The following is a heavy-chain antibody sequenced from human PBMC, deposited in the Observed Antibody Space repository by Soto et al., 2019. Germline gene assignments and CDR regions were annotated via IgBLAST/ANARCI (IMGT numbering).Heavy chain of an antibody. CDR2: IIPIFGTA. Sequence: SVKVSCKASGGTFSSYAISWVRQAPGQGLEWMGGIIPIFGTANYAQKFQGRVTITADGSTSTAYMELSSLRSEDTAVYYCARGRQSSGWYSSDVFDIWGEETMVPVSS. D-gene: IGHD6-19*01. CDR1: GGTFSSYA. V-gene: IGHV1-69*13. CDR3: ARGRQSSGWYSSDVFDI. J-gene: IGHJ3*02.